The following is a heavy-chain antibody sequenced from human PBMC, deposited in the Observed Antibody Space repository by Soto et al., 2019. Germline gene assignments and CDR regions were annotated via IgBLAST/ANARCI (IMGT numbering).Heavy chain of an antibody. CDR2: ISGSGGST. CDR1: GFTFSSFA. V-gene: IGHV3-23*01. Sequence: GRSLRLSCAASGFTFSSFAMSLVRQAPGKGLDWVSAISGSGGSTYSADSVKGRFTISRDNSKNALYLQMSSLRAEDTAVYYCARGFSAGKGSTRDFWGKGSRVT. J-gene: IGHJ4*02. D-gene: IGHD6-13*01. CDR3: ARGFSAGKGSTRDF.